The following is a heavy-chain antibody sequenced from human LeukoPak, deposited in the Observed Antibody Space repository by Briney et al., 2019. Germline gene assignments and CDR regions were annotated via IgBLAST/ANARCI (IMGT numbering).Heavy chain of an antibody. J-gene: IGHJ4*02. CDR1: GGSISTYS. CDR3: ARGDYYDRSGFFDY. CDR2: INYSGST. V-gene: IGHV4-59*01. Sequence: SETLSLTCTVSGGSISTYSWSWIRQPPGKALEWIGYINYSGSTDYNTSLKSRVTISIDTSKSLFSLKLNSVTAADTAVYFCARGDYYDRSGFFDYWGQGTLVTVS. D-gene: IGHD3-22*01.